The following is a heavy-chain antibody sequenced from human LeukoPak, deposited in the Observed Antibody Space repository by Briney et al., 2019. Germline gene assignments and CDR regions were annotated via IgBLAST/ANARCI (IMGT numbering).Heavy chain of an antibody. CDR1: GGSISSYY. V-gene: IGHV4-59*08. D-gene: IGHD3-10*01. CDR2: IYYSGST. J-gene: IGHJ6*04. Sequence: PSETLSLPCTVSGGSISSYYWSWIRQPPGKGLEWIGYIYYSGSTNYNPSLKSRVTISVDTSKNQFSLKLSSVTAADTAVYYCARQVGVVRGVSDVWGKGTTVTVSS. CDR3: ARQVGVVRGVSDV.